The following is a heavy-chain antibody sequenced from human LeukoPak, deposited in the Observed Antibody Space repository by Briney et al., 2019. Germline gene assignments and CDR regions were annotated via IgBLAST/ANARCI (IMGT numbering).Heavy chain of an antibody. CDR2: IKSGGST. V-gene: IGHV3-74*01. Sequence: GGSLRLSCAASGFTFSSYWMHWVRQAPGKGLVWVSRIKSGGSTNYADSVKGRFTISRDNAKNTVSLQMNSLRAEDTGVYYCARAPSEIGGYYPEYFRHWGQGTLATVSS. CDR3: ARAPSEIGGYYPEYFRH. CDR1: GFTFSSYW. J-gene: IGHJ1*01. D-gene: IGHD3-22*01.